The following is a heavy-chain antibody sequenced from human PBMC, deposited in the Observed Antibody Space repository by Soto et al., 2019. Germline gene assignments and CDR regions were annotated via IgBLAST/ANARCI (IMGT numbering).Heavy chain of an antibody. V-gene: IGHV3-73*01. Sequence: EVQLVESGGGLVQPGGSLKLSCAASGFTFSGSAMHWVRQASGKGLEWVGRIRSKANSYATAYAASVKGRFTISRDDSKNTAYLQMNSLKTEDTAVYYCTRLDVASHYWGQGTLVTVSS. J-gene: IGHJ4*02. CDR1: GFTFSGSA. CDR2: IRSKANSYAT. D-gene: IGHD3-9*01. CDR3: TRLDVASHY.